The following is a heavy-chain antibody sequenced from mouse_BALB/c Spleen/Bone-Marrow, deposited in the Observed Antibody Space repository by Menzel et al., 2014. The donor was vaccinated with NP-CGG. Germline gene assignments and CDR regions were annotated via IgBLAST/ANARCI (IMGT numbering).Heavy chain of an antibody. Sequence: EVQRVESGGGLVQPGGSLKLSCAASGFDFSRYWMSWVRQAPGKGLEWIGEINPDSSTINYTPSLKDKFIISRDNAKNTLCLQMSKVRSEDTALYYCARNGYYGYSDYWGQGTTLTVSS. D-gene: IGHD2-1*01. CDR3: ARNGYYGYSDY. V-gene: IGHV4-1*02. J-gene: IGHJ2*01. CDR2: INPDSSTI. CDR1: GFDFSRYW.